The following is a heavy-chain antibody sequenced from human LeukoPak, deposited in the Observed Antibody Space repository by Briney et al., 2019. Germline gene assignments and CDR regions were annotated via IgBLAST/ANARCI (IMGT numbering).Heavy chain of an antibody. Sequence: KASETLSLTCTVSGGSISSYYRSWIRQPPGKGLEWIGYIYYTGSTNYNPSLKSRVTISVDTSKNQFSLKLSSVTAADTAVYYCARGNSGSYYGFDYWGQGTLVSVSS. CDR3: ARGNSGSYYGFDY. CDR1: GGSISSYY. D-gene: IGHD1-26*01. CDR2: IYYTGST. V-gene: IGHV4-59*01. J-gene: IGHJ4*02.